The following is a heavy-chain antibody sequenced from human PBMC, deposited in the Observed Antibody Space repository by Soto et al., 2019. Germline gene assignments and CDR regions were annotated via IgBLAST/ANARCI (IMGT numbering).Heavy chain of an antibody. CDR2: ISGSGGST. J-gene: IGHJ5*02. Sequence: EVQLLESGGGLVQPGGSLRLSCAASGFTFSSYAMSWVRQAPGKGLEWVSAISGSGGSTYYADSVKGRFTISRDNSKHTLYLQMNSLRAEDTAVYYCAKDQWTIFGVVIPNWFDPWGQGTLVTVSS. CDR3: AKDQWTIFGVVIPNWFDP. CDR1: GFTFSSYA. D-gene: IGHD3-3*01. V-gene: IGHV3-23*01.